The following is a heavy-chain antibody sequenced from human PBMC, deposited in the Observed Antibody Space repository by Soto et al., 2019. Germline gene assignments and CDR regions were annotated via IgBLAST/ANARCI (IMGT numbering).Heavy chain of an antibody. CDR3: ARDRTYSSSWYGVWFDP. CDR1: GGSISGYY. CDR2: IYTSGST. V-gene: IGHV4-4*07. Sequence: SETLSLTCTVSGGSISGYYWSWIRQPAGKGLEWIGRIYTSGSTNYNPSLKSRVTMSVDTSKNQFSLKLSSVTAADTAVYYCARDRTYSSSWYGVWFDPWGQGTLVTVSS. J-gene: IGHJ5*02. D-gene: IGHD6-13*01.